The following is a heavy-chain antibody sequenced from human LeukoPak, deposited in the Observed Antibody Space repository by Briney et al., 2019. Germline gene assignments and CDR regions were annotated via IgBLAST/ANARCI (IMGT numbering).Heavy chain of an antibody. J-gene: IGHJ4*02. CDR2: IYYSGST. CDR3: ARDPMVRGLDY. D-gene: IGHD3-10*01. V-gene: IGHV4-39*07. CDR1: GGSISSSSYY. Sequence: SETLSLTCTVSGGSISSSSYYWGWIRQPPGKGLEWIGSIYYSGSTYYNPSLKSRVTISVDTSKNQFSLKLSSVTAADTAVYYCARDPMVRGLDYWGQGTLVTVSS.